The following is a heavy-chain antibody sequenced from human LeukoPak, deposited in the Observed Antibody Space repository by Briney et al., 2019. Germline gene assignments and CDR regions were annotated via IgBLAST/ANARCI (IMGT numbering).Heavy chain of an antibody. CDR1: GDSISGRYY. D-gene: IGHD6-19*01. CDR2: VYHSEST. Sequence: PSETLSLTCDVSGDSISGRYYWGWIRHPPGKGLEWIGSVYHSESTHYNPSLKTRVTISADTSKNQFSLKLKSVTAADTAVYYCASNSSGWFFDYWGQGTLVTVSS. CDR3: ASNSSGWFFDY. V-gene: IGHV4-38-2*01. J-gene: IGHJ4*02.